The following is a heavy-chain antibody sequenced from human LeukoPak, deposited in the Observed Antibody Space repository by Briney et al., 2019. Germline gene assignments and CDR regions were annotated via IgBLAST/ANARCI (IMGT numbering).Heavy chain of an antibody. Sequence: SETLSLTCTVSGGSIGTYYWSWTRQSPGKGLEWIGYIYVTGTRYNPYLQSRVTISVDRSRNQFFLKMSSVTAADTAVYYCARHIGGGIEDMDVWGKGTKVIVSS. CDR1: GGSIGTYY. D-gene: IGHD3-16*02. CDR2: IYVTGT. CDR3: ARHIGGGIEDMDV. J-gene: IGHJ6*03. V-gene: IGHV4-59*08.